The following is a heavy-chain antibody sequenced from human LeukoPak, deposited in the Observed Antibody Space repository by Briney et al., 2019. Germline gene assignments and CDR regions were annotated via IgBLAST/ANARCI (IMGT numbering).Heavy chain of an antibody. CDR1: GFTFSSYA. J-gene: IGHJ4*02. Sequence: GGSLRLSCAASGFTFSSYAMHWVRQAPGKGLEWVAVISYDGSNKYYADSVKGRFTISRDNSKNTLYLQMNSLRAEDTAVYYCARGRERFAAASGPGYWGQGTLVTVSS. CDR2: ISYDGSNK. CDR3: ARGRERFAAASGPGY. D-gene: IGHD6-13*01. V-gene: IGHV3-30*01.